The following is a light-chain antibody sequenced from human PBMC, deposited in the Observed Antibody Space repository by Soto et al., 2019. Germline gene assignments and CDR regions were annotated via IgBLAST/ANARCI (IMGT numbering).Light chain of an antibody. V-gene: IGLV2-8*01. J-gene: IGLJ2*01. CDR3: STNAGSNNLV. CDR2: EVS. Sequence: QSVLTQPPSASGTPGQSVTIPCTGTSSDVGVYNYVSWYQQHPGKAPKLVIYEVSRRPSGVPDRFSGSKSGNTASLTVSGLQCEDEADYYCSTNAGSNNLVFGGGTKLTVL. CDR1: SSDVGVYNY.